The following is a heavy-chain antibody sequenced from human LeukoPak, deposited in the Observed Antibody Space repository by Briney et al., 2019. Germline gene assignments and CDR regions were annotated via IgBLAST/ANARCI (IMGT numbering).Heavy chain of an antibody. D-gene: IGHD2-2*02. J-gene: IGHJ5*02. CDR1: GYTFTGYY. CDR2: MNPNSGNT. V-gene: IGHV1-8*02. Sequence: ASVKVSCKASGYTFTGYYMHWVRQAPGQGLEWMGWMNPNSGNTGYAQKFQGRVTMTRNTSISTAYMELSSLRSEDTAVYYCARGLVVPAAIGRWFDPWGQGTLVTVSS. CDR3: ARGLVVPAAIGRWFDP.